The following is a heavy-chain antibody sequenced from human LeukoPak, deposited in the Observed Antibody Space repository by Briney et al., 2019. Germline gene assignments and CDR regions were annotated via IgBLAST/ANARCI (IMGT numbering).Heavy chain of an antibody. CDR2: ISSSSSTI. CDR1: GFTFSSYS. J-gene: IGHJ1*01. D-gene: IGHD4-17*01. Sequence: GGSLRLSCAASGFTFSSYSMNWVRQAPGKGLEWVSYISSSSSTIYYADSVKGRFTISGDNAKNSLYLQMNSLRAEDTAVYYCARDYGRYAAEYFQHWGQGTLVTVSS. V-gene: IGHV3-48*01. CDR3: ARDYGRYAAEYFQH.